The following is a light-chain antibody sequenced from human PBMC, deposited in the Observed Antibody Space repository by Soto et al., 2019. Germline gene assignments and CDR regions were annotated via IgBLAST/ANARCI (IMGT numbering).Light chain of an antibody. Sequence: EILLTQSPGTLSLSPGERATLSCRASQSVRNSYLAWYQQKPGQAPRLLIYGASGRATGIPDRFSGSGSGTDFPLTISRLEPEDFAFYYCQQYGSAPYTFGQGTKLEI. CDR1: QSVRNSY. J-gene: IGKJ2*01. CDR3: QQYGSAPYT. V-gene: IGKV3-20*01. CDR2: GAS.